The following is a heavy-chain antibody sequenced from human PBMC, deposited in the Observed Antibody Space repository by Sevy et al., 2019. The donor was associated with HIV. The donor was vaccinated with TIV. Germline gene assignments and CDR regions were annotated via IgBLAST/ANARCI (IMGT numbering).Heavy chain of an antibody. D-gene: IGHD3-22*01. Sequence: GGSLRLSCAASGFTVSSNYMSWVRQAPGKGLEWVSVIYSGGSTYYADSVKGRFTISRDNSKNTLYLQMNSLRVEDTAVYYCARVALIVTYFDLWGRSTLVTVSS. CDR1: GFTVSSNY. CDR3: ARVALIVTYFDL. CDR2: IYSGGST. V-gene: IGHV3-53*01. J-gene: IGHJ2*01.